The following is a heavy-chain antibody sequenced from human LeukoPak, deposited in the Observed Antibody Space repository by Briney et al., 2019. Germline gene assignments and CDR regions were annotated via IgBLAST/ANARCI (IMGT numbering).Heavy chain of an antibody. J-gene: IGHJ4*02. CDR3: ARGGGVKQLVRGYFDY. V-gene: IGHV1-2*02. CDR2: INPNSGGT. CDR1: GYTFTGYY. D-gene: IGHD6-13*01. Sequence: ASVKVSCKASGYTFTGYYMHWVRQAPGQGLEWMGWINPNSGGTNYAQKFQGRVTMTRDTSISTAYMELSRLRSDDTAVYYCARGGGVKQLVRGYFDYWGQGTLVTVSS.